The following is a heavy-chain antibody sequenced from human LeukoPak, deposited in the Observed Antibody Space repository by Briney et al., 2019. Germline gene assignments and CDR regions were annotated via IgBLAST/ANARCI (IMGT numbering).Heavy chain of an antibody. Sequence: SETLSLTCTVSGGSISSYYWSWIRQPPGKGLEWIGYIYYSGSTNYNPSLKSRVTISVDTSKNQFSLKLSSVTAADTAVYYCAREQWGYYYYMDVWGKGTTVTISS. V-gene: IGHV4-59*12. CDR1: GGSISSYY. J-gene: IGHJ6*03. CDR2: IYYSGST. CDR3: AREQWGYYYYMDV. D-gene: IGHD6-19*01.